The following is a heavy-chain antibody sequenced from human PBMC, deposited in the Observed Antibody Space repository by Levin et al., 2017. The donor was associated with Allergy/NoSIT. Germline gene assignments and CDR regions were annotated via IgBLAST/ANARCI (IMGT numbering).Heavy chain of an antibody. CDR3: ARDHDGEDEYFDF. Sequence: GESLKISCAASGFTFRTFWMAWVRQAPGKGPEWVANIKQDGSDKYYVDSVEGRFTVSRDNAKNSLYLQMNSLRVEDTAVYYCARDHDGEDEYFDFWGQGTLVTVSS. CDR1: GFTFRTFW. CDR2: IKQDGSDK. J-gene: IGHJ4*02. V-gene: IGHV3-7*01. D-gene: IGHD3-10*01.